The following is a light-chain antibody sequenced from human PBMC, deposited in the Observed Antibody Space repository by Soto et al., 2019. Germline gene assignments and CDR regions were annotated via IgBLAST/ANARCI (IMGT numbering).Light chain of an antibody. V-gene: IGKV1-5*01. CDR1: QSISSW. J-gene: IGKJ1*01. CDR3: QQYNCYFRT. Sequence: DIQMTQSPSTLSASVGDRVTITCRASQSISSWLAWYQQKPGKAPKLLIYDASSLESGVPSRFSGSGSGTEFTLTISSLQPDDFATYYCQQYNCYFRTFGQGTKVEIK. CDR2: DAS.